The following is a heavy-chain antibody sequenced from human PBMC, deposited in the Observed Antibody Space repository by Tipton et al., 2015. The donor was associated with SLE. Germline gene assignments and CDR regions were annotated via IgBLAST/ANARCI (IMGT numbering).Heavy chain of an antibody. Sequence: TLSLTCAVYGGSFSGYYWSWIRQPPGKGLEWIGGINYSGSTNYNPSLESRVTISIGTSKNQLSLKLSSVTAADTAVYYCARGVAYYYGSGAFDVWGQGTMVTVSS. CDR3: ARGVAYYYGSGAFDV. D-gene: IGHD3-10*01. CDR1: GGSFSGYY. CDR2: INYSGST. J-gene: IGHJ3*01. V-gene: IGHV4-34*01.